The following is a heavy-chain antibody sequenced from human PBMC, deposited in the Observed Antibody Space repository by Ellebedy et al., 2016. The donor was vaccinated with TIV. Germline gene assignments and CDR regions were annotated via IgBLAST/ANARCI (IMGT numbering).Heavy chain of an antibody. CDR2: ITSGSDTI. CDR1: GFTFSSYS. V-gene: IGHV3-48*04. D-gene: IGHD3-10*01. Sequence: GESLKISCAASGFTFSSYSMNWVRQAPGKGLEYVSHITSGSDTISYADSVKGRFTISRDNAKNSLYLEMNSLRAEDTAVYYCARDYYGSGNWGQGTLVTVSS. J-gene: IGHJ4*02. CDR3: ARDYYGSGN.